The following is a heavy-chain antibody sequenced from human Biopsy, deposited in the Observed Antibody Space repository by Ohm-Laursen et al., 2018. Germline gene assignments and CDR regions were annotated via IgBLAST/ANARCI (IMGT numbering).Heavy chain of an antibody. Sequence: ASVKVSCKVSGDRFRELSIHWVRQAPGKGLEWMGGFDPEEGQRTYAQKFQGRVAMTEDTSEDTAYMEVRSLRSEDAAVYYCAADSENCGGDCYIYWGQGTQVTVSS. J-gene: IGHJ4*02. CDR3: AADSENCGGDCYIY. D-gene: IGHD2-21*02. CDR1: GDRFRELS. V-gene: IGHV1-24*01. CDR2: FDPEEGQR.